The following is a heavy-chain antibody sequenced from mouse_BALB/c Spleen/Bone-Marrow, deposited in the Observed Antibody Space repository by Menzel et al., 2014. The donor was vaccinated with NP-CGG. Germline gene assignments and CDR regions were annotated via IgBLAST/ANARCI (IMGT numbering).Heavy chain of an antibody. Sequence: VEESGPELKKPGETVKISCKASGYTFTNYGMNWVKQAPGKGLKWMGWINTYTGEPTYADDFKGRFAFSLETSASTAYLQINNLKNEDMATYFCARHSSIFAYWGQGTLVTVSA. J-gene: IGHJ3*01. CDR3: ARHSSIFAY. V-gene: IGHV9-1*02. CDR2: INTYTGEP. D-gene: IGHD1-1*01. CDR1: GYTFTNYG.